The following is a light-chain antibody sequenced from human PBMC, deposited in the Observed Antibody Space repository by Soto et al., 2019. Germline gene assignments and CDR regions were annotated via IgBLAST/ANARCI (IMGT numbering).Light chain of an antibody. CDR2: DVT. CDR1: STDVGGYNY. V-gene: IGLV2-14*01. CDR3: SSYTTSSTLV. J-gene: IGLJ2*01. Sequence: QSVLTQPASVSGSPGQSITISCTGTSTDVGGYNYVSWYQQHPGKVPKLIIYDVTNRPSGVSNRFSGSKSGNAASLTISGLQAEDEAAYYCSSYTTSSTLVFGGGTKLTVL.